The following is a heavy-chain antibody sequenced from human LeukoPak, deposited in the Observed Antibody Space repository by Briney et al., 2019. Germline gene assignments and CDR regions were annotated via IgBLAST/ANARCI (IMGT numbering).Heavy chain of an antibody. CDR2: INSGSSYI. Sequence: GGSLRLSCSASGFTFSNYKMNWVRQAPGKGLEWVSSINSGSSYIYYADSMKGRFTVSRDNAKNSLFLQMNSLRAEDTAVYYCARERLVVVGDAYYYYGMDVWGQGTTVTVSS. CDR3: ARERLVVVGDAYYYYGMDV. D-gene: IGHD2-2*01. CDR1: GFTFSNYK. V-gene: IGHV3-21*01. J-gene: IGHJ6*02.